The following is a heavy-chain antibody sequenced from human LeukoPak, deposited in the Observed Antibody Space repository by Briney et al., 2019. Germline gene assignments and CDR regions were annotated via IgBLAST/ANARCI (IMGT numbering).Heavy chain of an antibody. CDR1: SDSIFTSNW. Sequence: PSETLSLTCTVSSDSIFTSNWWSWVRQPPGKGLEWIGQIFHSGSTSYSPTLKSRVTISMDKSKNQTSLRLTSVTAADTAVYYCARSPTKRVPEDYWGQGTLVTVSS. CDR3: ARSPTKRVPEDY. J-gene: IGHJ4*02. D-gene: IGHD2-2*01. V-gene: IGHV4-4*02. CDR2: IFHSGST.